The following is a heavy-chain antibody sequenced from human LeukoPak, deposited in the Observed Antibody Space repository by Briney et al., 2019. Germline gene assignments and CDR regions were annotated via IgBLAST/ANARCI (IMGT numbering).Heavy chain of an antibody. J-gene: IGHJ3*02. CDR2: ISSSSGYI. CDR1: GFTFSSYS. CDR3: ARPAVVPGVDAFDI. D-gene: IGHD6-25*01. V-gene: IGHV3-21*01. Sequence: GGTLRLSCAASGFTFSSYSVNWVRQAPGKGPEGGSSISSSSGYIYYEDSVKGRFTISRDNAKNSLYLQMNSLRAEDTAVYYCARPAVVPGVDAFDIWGQGTMVTVSS.